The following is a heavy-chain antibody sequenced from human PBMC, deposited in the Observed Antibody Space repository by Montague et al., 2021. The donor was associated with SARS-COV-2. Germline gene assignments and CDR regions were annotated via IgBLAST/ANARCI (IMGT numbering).Heavy chain of an antibody. CDR1: GFTFSSYS. CDR3: ARDRGSWYFDY. J-gene: IGHJ4*02. V-gene: IGHV3-21*01. CDR2: ISSSSSHI. D-gene: IGHD6-13*01. Sequence: SLRLSCAASGFTFSSYSMNWVRQAPGKGLEWVSSISSSSSHIYYADSVKGRFTISRDNAKNSLYLQMNSLRAEDTAVYYCARDRGSWYFDYWGQGTLVTVSS.